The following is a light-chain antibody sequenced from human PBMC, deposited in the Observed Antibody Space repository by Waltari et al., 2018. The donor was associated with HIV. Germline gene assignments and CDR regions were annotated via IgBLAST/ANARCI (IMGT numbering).Light chain of an antibody. J-gene: IGLJ2*01. CDR1: SSNIGRNT. Sequence: QSVLTQPPSASGTPGQRVTISCSGSSSNIGRNTVNWYQQLPGTAPKLLIYSNNQRPSGVPDRFSGSKSGTSASLAISGLQSEDEADYYCAAWDDSLNGPYVVFGGGTKLTVL. V-gene: IGLV1-44*01. CDR3: AAWDDSLNGPYVV. CDR2: SNN.